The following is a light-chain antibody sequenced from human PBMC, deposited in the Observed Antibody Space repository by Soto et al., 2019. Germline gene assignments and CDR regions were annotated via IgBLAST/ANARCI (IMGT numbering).Light chain of an antibody. J-gene: IGKJ1*01. CDR1: QNVNNW. CDR3: QQYNTQWT. CDR2: GAS. Sequence: DSHMTQFPSALSASVGCRVTITFRASQNVNNWVAWYQHKPGKAPKLLIYGASVLATGVPSRFSGSGSGTEFTLAISGLESDDFAAYYCQQYNTQWTFGPGTKVDIK. V-gene: IGKV1-5*01.